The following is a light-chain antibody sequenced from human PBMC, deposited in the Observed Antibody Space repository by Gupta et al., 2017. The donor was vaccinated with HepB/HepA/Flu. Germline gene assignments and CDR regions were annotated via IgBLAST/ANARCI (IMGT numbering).Light chain of an antibody. Sequence: ETVITQSPATLSVSPGERATLSCRASQSVGRNLAWYQQTPGQAPRLLIYGASTRGNGVPGRFSGNGSGTEFTLTISSRQSEDFAIYYCQHENNCPVTFGGGTKVDIK. V-gene: IGKV3-15*01. J-gene: IGKJ4*01. CDR1: QSVGRN. CDR2: GAS. CDR3: QHENNCPVT.